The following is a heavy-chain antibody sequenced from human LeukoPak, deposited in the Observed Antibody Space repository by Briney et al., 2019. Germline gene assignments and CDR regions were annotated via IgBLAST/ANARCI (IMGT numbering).Heavy chain of an antibody. Sequence: ASVKVSCKASGYTFTGYYMHWVRQAPGQGLEWMGRINPNSGGTNYAQKFQGRVTISADKSISTAYLQWSSLKASDTAMYYCARHNGRAYYDILTGYYPPYYYYYMDVWGKGTTVTVSS. CDR2: INPNSGGT. D-gene: IGHD3-9*01. CDR1: GYTFTGYY. V-gene: IGHV1-2*06. CDR3: ARHNGRAYYDILTGYYPPYYYYYMDV. J-gene: IGHJ6*03.